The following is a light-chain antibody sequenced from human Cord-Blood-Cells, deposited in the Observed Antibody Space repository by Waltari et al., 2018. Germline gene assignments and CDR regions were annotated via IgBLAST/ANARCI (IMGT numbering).Light chain of an antibody. Sequence: IVMTQTPLSLSVTPGQPASISCKSSQSRLHSDGKTYMYWYLQKPGQPPQPLIYEVSNQFAGVPGRFSGGVSGIYLTLKISRVEAEYVVVYYCMQSIQRHSLGQGTKWKIK. J-gene: IGKJ2*03. V-gene: IGKV2D-29*01. CDR1: QSRLHSDGKTY. CDR3: MQSIQRHS. CDR2: EVS.